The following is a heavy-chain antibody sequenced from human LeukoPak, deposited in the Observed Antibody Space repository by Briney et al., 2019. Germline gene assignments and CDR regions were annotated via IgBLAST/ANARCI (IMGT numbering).Heavy chain of an antibody. CDR2: ICYSVST. CDR3: ARHNSGGWYTPFDY. J-gene: IGHJ4*02. CDR1: GGSISSISYC. D-gene: IGHD6-19*01. Sequence: PSETLSLTCTVSGGSISSISYCWGWVRQPPGKGLGWLGTICYSVSTAYNPSLNSRVTISVDTSKNQFSLHLNSVTAADTAVYYCARHNSGGWYTPFDYWGQGTLVTVSS. V-gene: IGHV4-39*01.